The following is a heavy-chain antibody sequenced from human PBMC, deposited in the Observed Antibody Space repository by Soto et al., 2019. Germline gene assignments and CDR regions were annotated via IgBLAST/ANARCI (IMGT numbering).Heavy chain of an antibody. D-gene: IGHD6-19*01. CDR1: GYTFTSYG. CDR2: ISAYNGNT. CDR3: ARDRGLSIAVAGTRVPNWFDP. V-gene: IGHV1-18*01. Sequence: ASVKVSCKASGYTFTSYGISWVRQAPGQGLEWMGWISAYNGNTNYAQKLQGRVTMTTDTSTSTAYMELRSLRSDDTAVYYCARDRGLSIAVAGTRVPNWFDPWGQGTLVTVSS. J-gene: IGHJ5*02.